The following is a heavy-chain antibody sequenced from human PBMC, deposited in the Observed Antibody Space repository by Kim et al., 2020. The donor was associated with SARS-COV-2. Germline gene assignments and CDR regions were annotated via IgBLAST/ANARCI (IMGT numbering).Heavy chain of an antibody. J-gene: IGHJ4*02. V-gene: IGHV4-34*01. CDR2: INHSGST. Sequence: SETLSLTCAVYGGSFSGYYWSWIRQPPGKGLEWIGEINHSGSTNYNPSLKSRVTISVDTSKNQFSLKLSSVTAADTAGYYCARGAPRPRAQTAYYDSSGYGRPIDYWGQGTLVTVSS. D-gene: IGHD3-22*01. CDR1: GGSFSGYY. CDR3: ARGAPRPRAQTAYYDSSGYGRPIDY.